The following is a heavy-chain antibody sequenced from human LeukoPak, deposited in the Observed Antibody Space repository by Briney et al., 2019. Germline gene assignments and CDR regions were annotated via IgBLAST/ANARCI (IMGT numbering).Heavy chain of an antibody. CDR3: ARDLLGGDYFDY. D-gene: IGHD1-26*01. CDR2: INPNRGGT. Sequence: ASVKVSCKASGYTFTGYYMHWVRQAPGQGLEWMGWINPNRGGTNYAQKFQGRVTMTRDTSISTAYMELSRLRSDDTAVYYCARDLLGGDYFDYWGQGTLVTVSS. J-gene: IGHJ4*02. V-gene: IGHV1-2*02. CDR1: GYTFTGYY.